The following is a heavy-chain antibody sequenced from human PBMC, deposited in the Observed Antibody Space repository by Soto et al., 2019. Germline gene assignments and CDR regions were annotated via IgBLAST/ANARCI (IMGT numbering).Heavy chain of an antibody. CDR2: INHSGST. D-gene: IGHD3-3*01. CDR3: ARGQAPTIFGVVIYYYYGMDV. J-gene: IGHJ6*02. V-gene: IGHV4-34*01. CDR1: GGSFSGYY. Sequence: SETQSLTCAVYGGSFSGYYWSWISQPPGKGLEWIGEINHSGSTNYNPSLKSRVTISVDTSKNQFSLKLSSVTAADTAVYYCARGQAPTIFGVVIYYYYGMDVWGQGTTVTVSS.